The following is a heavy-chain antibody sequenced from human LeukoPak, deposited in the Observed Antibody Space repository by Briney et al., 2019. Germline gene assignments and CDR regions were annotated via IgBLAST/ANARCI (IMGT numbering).Heavy chain of an antibody. D-gene: IGHD5-18*01. CDR3: ARKERGYSYGFDY. V-gene: IGHV4-34*01. Sequence: SETLSLTCAVYGGSFSGYYWSWIRQPPGKGLEWIGEINHSGSTNYNPSLKSRVTISVDTSKNQFSLKLSSVTAADTAVYYCARKERGYSYGFDYWGQGTLVTVSS. CDR1: GGSFSGYY. CDR2: INHSGST. J-gene: IGHJ4*02.